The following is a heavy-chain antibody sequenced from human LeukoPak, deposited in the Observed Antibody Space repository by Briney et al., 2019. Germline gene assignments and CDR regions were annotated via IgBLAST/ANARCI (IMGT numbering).Heavy chain of an antibody. V-gene: IGHV3-74*01. J-gene: IGHJ4*02. CDR2: TNSDGSST. D-gene: IGHD3-22*01. CDR1: GFTFDDYG. CDR3: ASVPDSSGYYN. Sequence: GGSLRLSCAASGFTFDDYGMSWVRQAPGKGLVWVSRTNSDGSSTSYADSVKGRFTISRDNAKNTLYLQMNSLRAEDTAVYYCASVPDSSGYYNWGQGTLVTVSS.